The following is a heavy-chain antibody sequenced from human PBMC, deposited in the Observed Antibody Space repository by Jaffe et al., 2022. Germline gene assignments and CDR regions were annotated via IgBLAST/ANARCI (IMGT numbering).Heavy chain of an antibody. D-gene: IGHD4-17*01. CDR2: IYYSGST. CDR3: ARLSTVTTFYPLGYYYYYMDV. CDR1: GGSISSSSYY. V-gene: IGHV4-39*01. Sequence: QLQLQESGPGLVKPSETLSLTCTVSGGSISSSSYYWGWIRQPPGKGLEWIGSIYYSGSTYYNPSLKSRVTISVDTSKNQFSLKLSSVTAADTAVYYCARLSTVTTFYPLGYYYYYMDVWGKGTTVTVSS. J-gene: IGHJ6*03.